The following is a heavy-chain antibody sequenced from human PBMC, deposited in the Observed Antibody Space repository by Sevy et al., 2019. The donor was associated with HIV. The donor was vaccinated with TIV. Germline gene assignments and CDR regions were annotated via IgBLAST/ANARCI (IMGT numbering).Heavy chain of an antibody. D-gene: IGHD5-12*01. V-gene: IGHV5-51*01. J-gene: IGHJ5*02. CDR2: IYPGVSDT. CDR1: GYSFTSYW. Sequence: GESLKISCKGSGYSFTSYWIGSVRQMPEKGLEWMGIIYPGVSDTRYSPSFQGQVTISADKSISTAYLQWSSLKASDTAMYYCARRGYGYHGNNWFDPWGQGTLVTVSS. CDR3: ARRGYGYHGNNWFDP.